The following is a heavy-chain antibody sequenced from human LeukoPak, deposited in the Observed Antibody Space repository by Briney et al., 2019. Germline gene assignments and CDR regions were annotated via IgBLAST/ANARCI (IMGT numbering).Heavy chain of an antibody. J-gene: IGHJ4*02. CDR1: GGTFSSYA. CDR2: IIPIFGTA. D-gene: IGHD3-10*01. Sequence: ASVKVSCKASGGTFSSYAISWVRQAPGQGLEWMGGIIPIFGTANYAQKFQGRVTITADESTSTAYMELSSLRSEDTAVYYCASGMVRGPFDYWGQGTLVTVSS. V-gene: IGHV1-69*13. CDR3: ASGMVRGPFDY.